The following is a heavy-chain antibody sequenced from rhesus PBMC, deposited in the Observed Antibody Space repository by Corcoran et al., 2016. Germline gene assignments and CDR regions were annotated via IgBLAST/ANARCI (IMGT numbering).Heavy chain of an antibody. V-gene: IGHV4S7*01. CDR1: GGSISSGYG. CDR2: IYGSSGST. D-gene: IGHD4-23*01. Sequence: QVQLQESGPGLVKPSETLSLTCAVSGGSISSGYGWSWIRQPPGKGLGWIGHIYGSSGSTYYNPSLKIRVTIAKDTSKNQFSLKLSSVTAADTAVYYCALGSNEYRFDYWGQGVLVTVSS. CDR3: ALGSNEYRFDY. J-gene: IGHJ4*01.